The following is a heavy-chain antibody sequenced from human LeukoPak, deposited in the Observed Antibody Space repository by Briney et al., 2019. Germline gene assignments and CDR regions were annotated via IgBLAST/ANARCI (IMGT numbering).Heavy chain of an antibody. J-gene: IGHJ3*02. D-gene: IGHD5-12*01. V-gene: IGHV4-39*01. CDR1: GGSISSSSYY. CDR2: IYYSGST. Sequence: SETLSLTCTVSGGSISSSSYYWGWIRQPPGKGLEWIGSIYYSGSTYYNPSLKSRVTISVDTSKNQFSLKLSSVTAADTAVYYCASPSGYSGYEHAFDIWGQGTVVTVSS. CDR3: ASPSGYSGYEHAFDI.